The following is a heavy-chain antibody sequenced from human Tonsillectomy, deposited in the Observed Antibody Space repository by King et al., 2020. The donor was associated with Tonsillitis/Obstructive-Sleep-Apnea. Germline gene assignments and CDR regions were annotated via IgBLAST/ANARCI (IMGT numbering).Heavy chain of an antibody. CDR2: TNHSGST. J-gene: IGHJ4*02. D-gene: IGHD3-10*01. CDR1: GGSFSGYY. V-gene: IGHV4-34*01. CDR3: ARGRSFGPDY. Sequence: VQLQQWGAGLLKPSETRSLTCAVYGGSFSGYYWSWIRQPPGKGLEWIGETNHSGSTNYNPSLKSRVTISVETSKNQFSLKLSSVTAADTAVYYCARGRSFGPDYWGQGTLVTVSS.